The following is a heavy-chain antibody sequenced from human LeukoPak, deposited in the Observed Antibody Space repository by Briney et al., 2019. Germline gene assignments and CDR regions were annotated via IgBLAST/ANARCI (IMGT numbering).Heavy chain of an antibody. D-gene: IGHD3-10*01. Sequence: GGSLRLSCAASGFSFNVHYMAWIRQAPGKGLQWVANTSSGGQTTYYADSVRGRFTISRDNDRGSLYLEMNSLRVDDTAVYYCARDQGVNSGWFDSWGQGTLVTV. CDR1: GFSFNVHY. CDR3: ARDQGVNSGWFDS. V-gene: IGHV3-11*04. CDR2: TSSGGQTT. J-gene: IGHJ5*01.